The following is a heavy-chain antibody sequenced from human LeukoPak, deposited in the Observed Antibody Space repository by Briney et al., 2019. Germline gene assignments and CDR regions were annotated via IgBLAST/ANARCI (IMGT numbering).Heavy chain of an antibody. CDR3: ARDRGYYFDY. CDR1: GGSFSGYY. J-gene: IGHJ4*02. Sequence: PSETLSLTCAVYGGSFSGYYWSWIRQPPGKGLEWIGYIYYSGSTNYNPSLKSRVTISVDTSKNQFSLKLSSVTAADTAVYYCARDRGYYFDYWGQGTLVTVSS. V-gene: IGHV4-59*01. CDR2: IYYSGST.